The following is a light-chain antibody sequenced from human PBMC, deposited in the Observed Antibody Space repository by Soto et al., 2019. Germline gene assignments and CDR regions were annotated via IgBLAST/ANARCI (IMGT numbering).Light chain of an antibody. CDR3: XXXXXSXLT. J-gene: IGKJ4*01. CDR2: GAS. Sequence: EIVLTQSPGTLSLSPGERATLSCRASQSVSSSYLAWYQQKPGQAPRLLIYGASSRATGIPDRFSGSGSGTDFTLTISRLEPEDXXXXXXXXXXXSXLTFGGGTKVEIK. V-gene: IGKV3-20*01. CDR1: QSVSSSY.